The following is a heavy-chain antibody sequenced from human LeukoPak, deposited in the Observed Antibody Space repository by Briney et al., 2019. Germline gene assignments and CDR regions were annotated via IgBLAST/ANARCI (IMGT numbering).Heavy chain of an antibody. CDR3: ARAGYYSGSGDSGEIDF. D-gene: IGHD3-10*01. CDR2: IYSDGTT. J-gene: IGHJ4*02. V-gene: IGHV3-53*01. CDR1: GLTVSSNY. Sequence: GGSLRLSCPVSGLTVSSNYMSWVRHAPGKGLEWVSLIYSDGTTYYADSVKGRFSISRDNPKNTVYLQMNSLRAEDTAMYYCARAGYYSGSGDSGEIDFWGQGTLVTVSS.